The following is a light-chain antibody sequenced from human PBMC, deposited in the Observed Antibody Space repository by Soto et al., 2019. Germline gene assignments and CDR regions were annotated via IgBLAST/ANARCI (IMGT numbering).Light chain of an antibody. J-gene: IGKJ5*01. CDR3: QQRSNWPPVIT. V-gene: IGKV3-11*01. Sequence: EIVLTQSPATLSLSPGERATLSCRASQSFSSYLAWHQQKPGQAPRLLIYDASKRATGIPARFSGRGSGTDFTLTISSLEPKDFAVYYCQQRSNWPPVITFGQGTRLEIK. CDR1: QSFSSY. CDR2: DAS.